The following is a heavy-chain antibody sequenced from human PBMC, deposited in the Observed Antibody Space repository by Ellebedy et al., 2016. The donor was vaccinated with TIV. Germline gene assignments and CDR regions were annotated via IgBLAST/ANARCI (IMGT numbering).Heavy chain of an antibody. Sequence: GESLKISCAASGFTFSSYAMHWVRQAPGKGLEYVSAISSNGGSTYYANSVKGRFTISRDNSKNTLYLQMGSLRAEDMAVYYCARDRIAAGSNYYYYGMDVWGQGTTVTVSS. CDR2: ISSNGGST. D-gene: IGHD6-13*01. J-gene: IGHJ6*02. CDR3: ARDRIAAGSNYYYYGMDV. V-gene: IGHV3-64*01. CDR1: GFTFSSYA.